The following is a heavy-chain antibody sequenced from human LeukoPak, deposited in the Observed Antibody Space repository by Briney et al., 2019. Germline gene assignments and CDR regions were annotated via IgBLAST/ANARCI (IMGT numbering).Heavy chain of an antibody. CDR1: GYTFTAYN. CDR3: APATMTFDY. J-gene: IGHJ4*02. V-gene: IGHV1-2*02. Sequence: ASVKVSCKTSGYTFTAYNMHWVRQAPGQGLEWMGWINPNSGDTTYAQKFQDRVTMTRETSISTAYMELSGLRSDDMAVYYCAPATMTFDYWGQGTLVTVSS. CDR2: INPNSGDT. D-gene: IGHD5-24*01.